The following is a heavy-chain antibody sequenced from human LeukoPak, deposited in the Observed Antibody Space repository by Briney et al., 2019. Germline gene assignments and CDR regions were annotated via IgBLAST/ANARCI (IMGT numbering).Heavy chain of an antibody. D-gene: IGHD6-6*01. J-gene: IGHJ6*02. CDR2: IYYSGST. Sequence: SETLSLTCTVSGGSISSSSYYWGWIRQPPGKGLEWIGSIYYSGSTNYNPSLKSRVTISVDTSKNQFSLKLSSVTAADTAVYYCARVGSAARHPSLYYYYGMDVWGQGTTVTVSS. V-gene: IGHV4-39*07. CDR3: ARVGSAARHPSLYYYYGMDV. CDR1: GGSISSSSYY.